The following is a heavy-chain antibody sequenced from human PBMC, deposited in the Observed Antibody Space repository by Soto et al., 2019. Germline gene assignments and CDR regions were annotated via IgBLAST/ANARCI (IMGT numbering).Heavy chain of an antibody. D-gene: IGHD1-26*01. CDR3: TREVGLSRFDY. CDR2: IGSSANYT. J-gene: IGHJ4*02. CDR1: GFTLSSNT. V-gene: IGHV3-21*01. Sequence: PGGSLRLSCAVSGFTLSSNTINWVRQAPGKGLEWVSSIGSSANYTHYADSVKGRFIISRDNAKNSVYLQMNSLRAEDSAVYYCTREVGLSRFDYWGQGTQVTVSS.